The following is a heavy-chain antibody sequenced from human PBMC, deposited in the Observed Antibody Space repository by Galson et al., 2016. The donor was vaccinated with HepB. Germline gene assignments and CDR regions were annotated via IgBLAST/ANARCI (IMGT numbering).Heavy chain of an antibody. J-gene: IGHJ4*02. Sequence: SLRLSCAASGFSFSRYGMHWVRQAPGKGLEWVSFIDNGGNTFYADSVKGRFTISRDYSKNSLYLQVNSLRTEDTALYFCAKDTRFYYDSSGDWGLDYWGQGTLVTVSS. CDR1: GFSFSRYG. V-gene: IGHV3-43*02. CDR3: AKDTRFYYDSSGDWGLDY. D-gene: IGHD3-22*01. CDR2: IDNGGNT.